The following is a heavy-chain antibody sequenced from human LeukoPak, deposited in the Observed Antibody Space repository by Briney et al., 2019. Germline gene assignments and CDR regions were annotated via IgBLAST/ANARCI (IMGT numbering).Heavy chain of an antibody. CDR3: AREPPPDYDFWSRHLDY. V-gene: IGHV1-2*02. CDR1: GYTFTGYY. D-gene: IGHD3-3*01. CDR2: INPNSGGT. Sequence: GASVTVSCKASGYTFTGYYMHWVRQAPGQGLEWMGWINPNSGGTNYAQKFQGRVTMTRDTSISTAYMELSRLRSDDTAVYYCAREPPPDYDFWSRHLDYWGQGTLVTVSS. J-gene: IGHJ4*02.